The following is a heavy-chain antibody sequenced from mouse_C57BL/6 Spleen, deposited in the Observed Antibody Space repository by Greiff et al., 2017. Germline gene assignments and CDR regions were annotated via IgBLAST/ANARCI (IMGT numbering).Heavy chain of an antibody. J-gene: IGHJ2*01. CDR2: ISSGGSYT. V-gene: IGHV5-6*01. CDR1: GFTFSSYG. Sequence: EVQRVESGGDLVKPGGSLKLSCAASGFTFSSYGMSWVRQTQDKRLEWVATISSGGSYTSYPHSVKGRFTTSNDNAKITLSLQMSILTSEDTSMYYCARHAYYCSSSYYFDYWGQGTPLTVSS. D-gene: IGHD1-1*01. CDR3: ARHAYYCSSSYYFDY.